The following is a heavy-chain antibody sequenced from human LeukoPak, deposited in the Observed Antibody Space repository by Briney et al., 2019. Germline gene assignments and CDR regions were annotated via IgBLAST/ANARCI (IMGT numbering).Heavy chain of an antibody. CDR1: GFTFSSYA. D-gene: IGHD2/OR15-2a*01. Sequence: GGSLRLSCAASGFTFSSYAMSWVRQAPGKGLEWVSVISGSGGGDSYADSVKGRFTISRDNSKNTLYLQMNSLSAEDTAVYYCAKVSKGGSTRWFDPWGQGTLVTVSS. V-gene: IGHV3-23*01. CDR3: AKVSKGGSTRWFDP. CDR2: ISGSGGGD. J-gene: IGHJ5*02.